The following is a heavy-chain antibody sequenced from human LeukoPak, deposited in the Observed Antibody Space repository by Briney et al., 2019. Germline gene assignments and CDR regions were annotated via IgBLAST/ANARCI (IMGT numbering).Heavy chain of an antibody. V-gene: IGHV3-7*01. CDR2: IKLDGSEK. J-gene: IGHJ5*02. D-gene: IGHD6-19*01. Sequence: GGSLRLSCVASGFTFGKYWMSWVRQAPGKGLEWVANIKLDGSEKNYVDSVKGRFTISRDNTKNSLYLQMNSLRAEDTAVYYCARGSDWFDPWGQGTLVTVSS. CDR1: GFTFGKYW. CDR3: ARGSDWFDP.